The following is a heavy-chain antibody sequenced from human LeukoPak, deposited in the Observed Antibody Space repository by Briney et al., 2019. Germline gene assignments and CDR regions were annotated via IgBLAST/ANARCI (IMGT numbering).Heavy chain of an antibody. CDR2: VNPDGSNI. V-gene: IGHV3-74*01. CDR3: ARGGSYGEY. J-gene: IGHJ4*02. CDR1: GFTFSNYW. Sequence: GGSLRLSCAASGFTFSNYWMHWVRQVPEKGLVWVSRVNPDGSNIAYANSVKGRFTSSRDNAKNTLYLQMNRLRVEDTAVYYCARGGSYGEYWGQGILVTVSS. D-gene: IGHD3-16*01.